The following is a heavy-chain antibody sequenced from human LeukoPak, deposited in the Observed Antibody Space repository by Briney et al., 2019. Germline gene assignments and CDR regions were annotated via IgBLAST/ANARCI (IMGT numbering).Heavy chain of an antibody. Sequence: GGSLRLSCAASGFTFTNYGMNWVRQAPGKGLEWIANIESTSTGINYADSVKGRFTISRDNAKETLYLQMGSLRAEDTAVYHCARDDFPLLSGFDLWGQGTLVTVSS. CDR3: ARDDFPLLSGFDL. CDR1: GFTFTNYG. J-gene: IGHJ3*01. D-gene: IGHD3/OR15-3a*01. CDR2: IESTSTGI. V-gene: IGHV3-48*01.